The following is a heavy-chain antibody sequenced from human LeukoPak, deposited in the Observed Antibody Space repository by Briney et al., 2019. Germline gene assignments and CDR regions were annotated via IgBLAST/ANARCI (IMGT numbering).Heavy chain of an antibody. V-gene: IGHV1-24*01. Sequence: GASVKVSCKVSGYTLTELSMHWVRQAPGKGLEWMGGFDPEDGETIYAQKFQGRVTMTEDTSTDTAYMELSSLRSEDTAVYYCAAISITMIVVVVQFDYWGQGTLVTVSS. CDR2: FDPEDGET. CDR3: AAISITMIVVVVQFDY. CDR1: GYTLTELS. D-gene: IGHD3-22*01. J-gene: IGHJ4*02.